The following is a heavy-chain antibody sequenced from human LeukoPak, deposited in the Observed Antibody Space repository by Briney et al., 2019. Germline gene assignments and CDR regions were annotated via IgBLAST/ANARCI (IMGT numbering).Heavy chain of an antibody. V-gene: IGHV4-61*01. CDR2: IYYTGSS. J-gene: IGHJ3*01. CDR3: ARGTYNTSPPDL. D-gene: IGHD1-14*01. Sequence: PSETLSLTCTVSGDSISSNSYYWSWVRQPPGKGLEWIGYIYYTGSSKYNPSLKSRVTILVDTSRNQFSLKLSSVTAADTAIYYCARGTYNTSPPDLWGQGTMVTVSS. CDR1: GDSISSNSYY.